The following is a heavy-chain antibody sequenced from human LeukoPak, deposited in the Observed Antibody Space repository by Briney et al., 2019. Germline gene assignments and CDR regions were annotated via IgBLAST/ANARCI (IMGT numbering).Heavy chain of an antibody. CDR2: IKHDESEK. CDR3: AKDGGDYGFDY. V-gene: IGHV3-7*01. D-gene: IGHD4-17*01. Sequence: TGGSLRLSCAASGFSFNSDWMDWVRQAPGKGLEWVANIKHDESEKNYLDSVKGRFTISRDNAQNSLYLQMNGLRVEDTAVYYCAKDGGDYGFDYWGHGTLVTVSS. CDR1: GFSFNSDW. J-gene: IGHJ4*01.